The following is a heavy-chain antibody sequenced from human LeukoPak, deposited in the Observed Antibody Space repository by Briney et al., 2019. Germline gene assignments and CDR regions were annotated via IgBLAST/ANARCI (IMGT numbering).Heavy chain of an antibody. J-gene: IGHJ3*02. Sequence: GVSLRLSCSASILNFSLYSLMWVRQAPAKGLEGVTADSGHGGSTYYVDSVKGRFTISRDNSKSTLFFQLDNVRAEDTAFYYCAKGLRLSFTLDAFDIWGQGTLVTVNS. CDR1: ILNFSLYS. V-gene: IGHV3-23*01. CDR2: DSGHGGST. D-gene: IGHD2-2*01. CDR3: AKGLRLSFTLDAFDI.